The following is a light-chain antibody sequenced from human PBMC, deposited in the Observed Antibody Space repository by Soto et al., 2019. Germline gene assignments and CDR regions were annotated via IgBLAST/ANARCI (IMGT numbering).Light chain of an antibody. V-gene: IGLV2-14*01. CDR1: SSDVGAYNY. CDR3: LSYATGSTGV. CDR2: DLN. Sequence: QSALTQPASVSGSPGQSVTISCTGTSSDVGAYNYVSWYQHHPGKAPKLMIYDLNNRPSGISDRFSGSKSVNTASLTISGLQAEDEADYYCLSYATGSTGVFGGGTKVTVL. J-gene: IGLJ3*02.